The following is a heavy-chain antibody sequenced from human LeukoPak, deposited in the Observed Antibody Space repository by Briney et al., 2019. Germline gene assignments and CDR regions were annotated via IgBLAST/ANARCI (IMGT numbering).Heavy chain of an antibody. V-gene: IGHV3-23*01. Sequence: GGSLRLSCAASGFTFSSYAMSWVRQAPGKGLEWVSGISGSDRTTYYADSVKGRFTISRDNFRNTLYLQMNSLRAEDTAVYYCAKILQWLVRNRAFDYWGQGTLVTVSS. CDR2: ISGSDRTT. CDR1: GFTFSSYA. J-gene: IGHJ4*02. CDR3: AKILQWLVRNRAFDY. D-gene: IGHD6-19*01.